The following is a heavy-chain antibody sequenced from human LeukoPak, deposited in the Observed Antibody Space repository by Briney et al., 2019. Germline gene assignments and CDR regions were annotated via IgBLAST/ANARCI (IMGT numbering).Heavy chain of an antibody. J-gene: IGHJ6*02. Sequence: SETLSLTCTVSGGSLSSYYWSWIRQPPGKGLEWIGYIYYSGSTNYNPSLKSRVTISVDTSKNQFSLKLSSVTAADTAVYYCARHDGGWYYYGMDVWGQGTTVTVSS. D-gene: IGHD6-19*01. CDR3: ARHDGGWYYYGMDV. CDR2: IYYSGST. V-gene: IGHV4-59*08. CDR1: GGSLSSYY.